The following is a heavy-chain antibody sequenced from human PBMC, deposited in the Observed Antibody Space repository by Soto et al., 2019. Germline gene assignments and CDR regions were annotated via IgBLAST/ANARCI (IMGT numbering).Heavy chain of an antibody. CDR2: IYYSGST. J-gene: IGHJ4*02. V-gene: IGHV4-30-4*01. CDR1: GGSISSGDYY. CDR3: VRLRSYYGLESYYRFGY. D-gene: IGHD3-10*01. Sequence: SETLSLTWTVSGGSISSGDYYWCWIRQPPGKGLAWIGHIYYSGSTYYNPSLKSRVTISLDTSRNQFSLKLSSVTAAATAVSYWVRLRSYYGLESYYRFGYRGQGTLVTVGS.